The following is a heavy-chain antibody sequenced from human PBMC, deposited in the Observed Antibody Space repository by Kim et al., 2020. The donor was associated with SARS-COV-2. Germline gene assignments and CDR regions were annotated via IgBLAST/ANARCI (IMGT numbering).Heavy chain of an antibody. V-gene: IGHV4-31*03. Sequence: SETLSLTCTVSGGSISSGGYYWSWIRQHPGKGLEWIGYIYYSGSTYYNPSLKSRVTISVDTSKNQFSLKLSSVTAADTAVYYCARCPTIVGATVLDPWGQGTLVTVSS. J-gene: IGHJ5*02. CDR1: GGSISSGGYY. CDR2: IYYSGST. CDR3: ARCPTIVGATVLDP. D-gene: IGHD1-26*01.